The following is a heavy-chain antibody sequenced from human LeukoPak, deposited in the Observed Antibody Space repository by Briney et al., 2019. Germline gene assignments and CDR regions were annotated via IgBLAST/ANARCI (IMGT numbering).Heavy chain of an antibody. D-gene: IGHD3-3*01. CDR1: GYSISSGYY. CDR3: ARAPPTYFWSGYGYYYMDV. CDR2: IYHSGST. Sequence: SETLSLTCAVSGYSISSGYYWGWIRQPPGKGLEWIGSIYHSGSTYYNPSLKSRVTISVDTSKNQFSLKLSSVTAADTAVYYCARAPPTYFWSGYGYYYMDVWGKGTTVTVSS. J-gene: IGHJ6*03. V-gene: IGHV4-38-2*01.